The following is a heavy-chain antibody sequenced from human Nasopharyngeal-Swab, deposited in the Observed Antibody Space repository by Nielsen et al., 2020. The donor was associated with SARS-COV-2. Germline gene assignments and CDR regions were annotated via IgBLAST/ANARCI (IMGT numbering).Heavy chain of an antibody. CDR1: GYTFTTHA. CDR2: INTNTGSP. CDR3: ARPSPYGDYSFDY. V-gene: IGHV7-4-1*01. Sequence: ASVKVSCKASGYTFTTHAMNWVRQAPGQGLEWMGWINTNTGSPRYAQGFTGRFVFSLGTSASAAYLQIRSLKPEDTAVYFCARPSPYGDYSFDYWGQGTLVTVSS. J-gene: IGHJ4*02. D-gene: IGHD4-17*01.